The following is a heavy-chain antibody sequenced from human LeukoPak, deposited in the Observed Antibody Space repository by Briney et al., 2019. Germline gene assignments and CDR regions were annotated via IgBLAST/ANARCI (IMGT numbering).Heavy chain of an antibody. CDR2: ITTSSDTT. V-gene: IGHV3-23*01. J-gene: IGHJ5*01. D-gene: IGHD3-10*01. CDR3: AKDRPNYFGSNGHYYRRNGDS. Sequence: GGSLRLSCTASGFTFSIYAMSWVRQAPGRGLEWVSAITTSSDTTFYADSVRGRFTISRDNSKNTLYLQMSSLRAEDTAVFYCAKDRPNYFGSNGHYYRRNGDSWGQGTLVTVSS. CDR1: GFTFSIYA.